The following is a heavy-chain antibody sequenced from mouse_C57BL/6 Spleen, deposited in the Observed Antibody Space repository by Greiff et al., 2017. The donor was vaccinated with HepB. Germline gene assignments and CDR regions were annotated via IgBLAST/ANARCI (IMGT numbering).Heavy chain of an antibody. Sequence: VQLQQSDAELVKPGASVKISCKVSGYTFTDHTIHWMKQRPEQGLEWIGYIYPRDGSTKYNEKFKGKATLTADKSSSTADMQLNSLTSEDSAVYFCARGMITTSHYYAMDYWGQGTSVTVSS. CDR1: GYTFTDHT. CDR3: ARGMITTSHYYAMDY. V-gene: IGHV1-78*01. J-gene: IGHJ4*01. D-gene: IGHD2-4*01. CDR2: IYPRDGST.